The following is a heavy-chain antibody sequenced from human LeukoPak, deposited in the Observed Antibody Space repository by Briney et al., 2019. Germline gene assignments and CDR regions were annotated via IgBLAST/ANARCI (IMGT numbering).Heavy chain of an antibody. V-gene: IGHV1-24*01. D-gene: IGHD3-10*01. CDR3: ARDEVRGATNWFDP. CDR1: GGTFSSYA. CDR2: FDPEDGET. Sequence: ASVKVSCKASGGTFSSYAISWVRQAPGKGLEWMGGFDPEDGETIYAQKFQGRVTMTEDTSTDTAYMELSSLRSDDTAVYYCARDEVRGATNWFDPWGQGTLVTVSS. J-gene: IGHJ5*02.